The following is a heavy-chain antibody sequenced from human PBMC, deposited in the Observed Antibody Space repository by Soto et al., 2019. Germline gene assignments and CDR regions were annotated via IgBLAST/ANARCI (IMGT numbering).Heavy chain of an antibody. D-gene: IGHD1-26*01. Sequence: GPRTGVASETLSLTCTVSGASITFGGYSWSWIRQTPGKGLEWIGYINHLEATFYNPSFESRLTLSIDRAKNQFSLKLHSMSAADRAVYFCARGGGSDSFDYWGQGILDTVSS. J-gene: IGHJ4*02. CDR1: GASITFGGYS. CDR2: INHLEAT. CDR3: ARGGGSDSFDY. V-gene: IGHV4-30-2*01.